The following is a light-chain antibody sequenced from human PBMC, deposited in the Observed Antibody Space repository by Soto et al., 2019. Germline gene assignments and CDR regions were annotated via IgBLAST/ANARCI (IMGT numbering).Light chain of an antibody. CDR1: QVVSSGY. CDR3: QQYGSSPGT. V-gene: IGKV3-20*01. CDR2: GAS. Sequence: EIVLTQSPSTLSLSPGERATLSCRASQVVSSGYVAWYKQKPGQAPKLLIYGASSRATGIPDRFSGSGSGTDFNLTISRLEPEDFAVYYCQQYGSSPGTFGQGTNVDIK. J-gene: IGKJ1*01.